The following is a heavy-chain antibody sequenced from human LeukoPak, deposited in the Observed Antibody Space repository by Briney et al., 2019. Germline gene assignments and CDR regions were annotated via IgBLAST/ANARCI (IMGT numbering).Heavy chain of an antibody. CDR2: IYTSGST. J-gene: IGHJ5*02. CDR1: GGSISSYY. V-gene: IGHV4-4*07. D-gene: IGHD6-13*01. CDR3: AREGSSSWRAMRFDP. Sequence: SETLSLTCTVSGGSISSYYWSWLRQPAGKGLEWIGRIYTSGSTNYNPSLKSRVTISVDTSKNQFSLKLSSVTAADTAVYYCAREGSSSWRAMRFDPWGQGTLVTVSS.